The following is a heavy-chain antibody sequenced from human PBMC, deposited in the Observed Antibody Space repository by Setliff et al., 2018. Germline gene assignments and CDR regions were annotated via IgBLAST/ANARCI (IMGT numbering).Heavy chain of an antibody. D-gene: IGHD3-3*01. J-gene: IGHJ4*02. CDR3: ARGRDFWSGYLVY. Sequence: ASVKVSCKASGYTFTGYYMHWVRQAPGQGLEWMRWINPNSGGTNYAQKFQGWVTMTRDTSISTAYMELSRLRSDDTAVYYCARGRDFWSGYLVYWGQGTLVTVSS. CDR1: GYTFTGYY. CDR2: INPNSGGT. V-gene: IGHV1-2*04.